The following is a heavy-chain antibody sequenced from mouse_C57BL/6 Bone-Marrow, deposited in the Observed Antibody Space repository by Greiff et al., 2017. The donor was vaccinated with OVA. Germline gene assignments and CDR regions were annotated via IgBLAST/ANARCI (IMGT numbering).Heavy chain of an antibody. CDR1: GFTFSSYA. V-gene: IGHV5-4*03. CDR2: ISDGGSYT. Sequence: EVKLVESGGGLVKPGGSLKLSCAASGFTFSSYAMSWVRQTPEKRLEWVATISDGGSYTYYPDNVKGRFTISRDNAKNNLYLQMSHLKSEDTAMYYCARPRYFDVWGTGTTVTVSS. CDR3: ARPRYFDV. J-gene: IGHJ1*03.